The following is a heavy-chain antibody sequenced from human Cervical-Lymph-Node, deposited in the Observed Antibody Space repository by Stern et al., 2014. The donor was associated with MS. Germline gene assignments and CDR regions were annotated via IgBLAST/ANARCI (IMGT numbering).Heavy chain of an antibody. CDR2: VWPDGSNK. CDR1: GFIFRNSG. CDR3: TRDPRGYCSGGSCYQGFFDS. J-gene: IGHJ4*02. V-gene: IGHV3-33*01. D-gene: IGHD2-15*01. Sequence: QVQLVQSGGGVVQPGRSLRLSCAASGFIFRNSGMHWVRQAPGKGLEWVAVVWPDGSNKYYADSVKGRFTISRDNSNNMVDLQMNSLRVEDMGIYYCTRDPRGYCSGGSCYQGFFDSWGRGTLVAVSS.